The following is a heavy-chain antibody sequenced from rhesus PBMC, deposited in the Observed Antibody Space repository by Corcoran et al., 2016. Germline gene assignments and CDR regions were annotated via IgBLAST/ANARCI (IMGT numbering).Heavy chain of an antibody. V-gene: IGHV4S10*01. Sequence: QVQLQESGPGVVKPSETLSLTCAVSGGSISDSYRWSWIRQPPGKGLGWIGYIDGSSASPNYNPSLKSRVTISRDTSKSQFSLKLSSVTAADSAVYYCARGLDYWGQGVLVTVSS. CDR3: ARGLDY. J-gene: IGHJ4*01. D-gene: IGHD2-21*01. CDR1: GGSISDSYR. CDR2: IDGSSASP.